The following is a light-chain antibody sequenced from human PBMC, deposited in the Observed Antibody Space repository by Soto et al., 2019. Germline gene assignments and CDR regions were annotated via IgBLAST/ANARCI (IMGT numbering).Light chain of an antibody. V-gene: IGKV1-39*01. CDR2: DAS. Sequence: DIQITQSPSSLSASVGDRVTITCRASHNIDTFLNWYQQEPGKAPKLLIYDASILQGGVPSRFSASGSGTDFTLTISSLQPEDFATYFCHQCYSSPAFGPGTKVDLK. CDR1: HNIDTF. CDR3: HQCYSSPA. J-gene: IGKJ3*01.